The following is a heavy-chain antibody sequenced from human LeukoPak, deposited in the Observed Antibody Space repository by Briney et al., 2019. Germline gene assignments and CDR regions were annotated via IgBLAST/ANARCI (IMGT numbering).Heavy chain of an antibody. CDR3: AKDPHYYGSGSYGDYFDY. J-gene: IGHJ4*02. D-gene: IGHD3-10*01. Sequence: GRSLRLSCAASGFTFSSYGMHWVRQAPGKGLGWVAVISYDGSNKYYADSVKGRFTISRDNSKNTLYLQMNSLRAEDTAVYYCAKDPHYYGSGSYGDYFDYWGQGTLVTVSS. CDR1: GFTFSSYG. V-gene: IGHV3-30*18. CDR2: ISYDGSNK.